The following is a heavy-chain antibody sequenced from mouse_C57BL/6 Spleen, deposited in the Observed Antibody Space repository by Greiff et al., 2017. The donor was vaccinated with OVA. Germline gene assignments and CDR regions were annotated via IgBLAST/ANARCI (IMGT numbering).Heavy chain of an antibody. CDR2: INPSTGGT. D-gene: IGHD2-4*01. Sequence: EVQLVESGPELVKPGASVKISCKASGYSFTGYYMNWVKQSPEKSLEWIGEINPSTGGTTYNQKFKAKATLTVDKSSSTAYMQLKSLTSEDSAVYYCARGDYDETWFAYWGQGTLVTVSA. V-gene: IGHV1-42*01. J-gene: IGHJ3*01. CDR1: GYSFTGYY. CDR3: ARGDYDETWFAY.